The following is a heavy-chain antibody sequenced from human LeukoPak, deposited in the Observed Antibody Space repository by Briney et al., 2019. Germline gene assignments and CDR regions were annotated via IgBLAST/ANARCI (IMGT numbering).Heavy chain of an antibody. Sequence: GGSLRLSRAASGFTFSSYEMNWVRQAPGKGLEWVSYISSSGSTIYYADSVKGRFTISRDNAKNSLYLQMNSLRAEDTAVYYCARDLRGNYDYVWGSYPDAFDIWGQGTMVTVSS. CDR1: GFTFSSYE. CDR3: ARDLRGNYDYVWGSYPDAFDI. CDR2: ISSSGSTI. J-gene: IGHJ3*02. D-gene: IGHD3-16*02. V-gene: IGHV3-48*03.